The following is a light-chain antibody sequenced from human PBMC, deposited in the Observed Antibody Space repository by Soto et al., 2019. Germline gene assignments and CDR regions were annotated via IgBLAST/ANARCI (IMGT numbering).Light chain of an antibody. CDR1: QSVSSSH. Sequence: ILLTQTPGTLTLSPGERATLSCRASQSVSSSHLAWYQHKSGQAPRLLIYAASSRATGSPDRFSGGGSGTDFTLTISSLLPEDFATYYCLQDFNYPITCGQGHDWRL. CDR2: AAS. CDR3: LQDFNYPIT. V-gene: IGKV3-20*01. J-gene: IGKJ5*01.